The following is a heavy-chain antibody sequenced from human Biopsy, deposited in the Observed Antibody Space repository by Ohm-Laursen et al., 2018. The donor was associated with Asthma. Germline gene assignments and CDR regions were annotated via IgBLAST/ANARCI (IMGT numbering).Heavy chain of an antibody. D-gene: IGHD3-22*01. Sequence: GSLRLSCSASGFTVSRDHMSWVRQAPGKGLEWVSVIYSGGTSHTADSVRGRFTISRDFSKNTLHLQMHSLRVEDTAVYYCARGDSSNWSHYYFDYWGQGTLVTVSS. V-gene: IGHV3-53*01. CDR2: IYSGGTS. CDR1: GFTVSRDH. CDR3: ARGDSSNWSHYYFDY. J-gene: IGHJ4*02.